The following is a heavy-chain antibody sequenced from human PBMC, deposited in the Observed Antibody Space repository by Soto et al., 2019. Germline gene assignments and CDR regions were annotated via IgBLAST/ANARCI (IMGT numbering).Heavy chain of an antibody. CDR3: ARDLSGASGWYYYYYGMDV. CDR2: ISYDGSNK. CDR1: GFTFSSYA. J-gene: IGHJ6*02. V-gene: IGHV3-30-3*01. D-gene: IGHD6-19*01. Sequence: GGSLRLSCAASGFTFSSYAMHWVRQAPGKGLEWVAVISYDGSNKYYADSVKGRFTISRDNSKNTLYLQMNSLRAEDTAVYYCARDLSGASGWYYYYYGMDVWGQGTTVTVSS.